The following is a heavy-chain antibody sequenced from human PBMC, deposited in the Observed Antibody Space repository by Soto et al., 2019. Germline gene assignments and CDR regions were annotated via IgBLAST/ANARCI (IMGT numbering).Heavy chain of an antibody. CDR2: IYYSGST. V-gene: IGHV4-31*03. Sequence: QVQLQESGPGLVKPSQTLSLTCTVSGGSISSGGYYWSWIRQHPGKGLEWIGYIYYSGSTYYNPSLKSRVTTSVDTSKNQFSLKLSSVTAADTAVYYCARDQRITMVRGVIIWGQGTLVTVSS. J-gene: IGHJ4*02. CDR3: ARDQRITMVRGVII. CDR1: GGSISSGGYY. D-gene: IGHD3-10*01.